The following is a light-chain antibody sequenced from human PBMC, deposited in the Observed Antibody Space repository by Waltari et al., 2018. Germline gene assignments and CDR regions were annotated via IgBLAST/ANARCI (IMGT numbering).Light chain of an antibody. Sequence: QSALTQPASVSGSPGQSITIPCTGTSSVVVVYNYVSWYQQYPGKAPKLMIYDVSKRPSGVFNRLSGSKSGNTASLTISGLQAEDEAEYHCSSYTSSNTWVFGGGTKLTVL. CDR2: DVS. CDR3: SSYTSSNTWV. CDR1: SSVVVVYNY. V-gene: IGLV2-14*03. J-gene: IGLJ2*01.